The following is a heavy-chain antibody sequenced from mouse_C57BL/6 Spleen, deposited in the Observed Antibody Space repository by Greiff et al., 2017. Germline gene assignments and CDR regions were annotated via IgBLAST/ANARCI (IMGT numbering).Heavy chain of an antibody. D-gene: IGHD2-1*01. CDR3: ARGGNYGSHFDY. CDR2: IYYSGPI. J-gene: IGHJ2*01. V-gene: IGHV3-5*01. CDR1: GISITTGNYR. Sequence: DVQLQESGPGLVKPSQTVFLTCTVTGISITTGNYRWSWIRPFPGNKLEWIGYIYYSGPITYNPSLTSLTTITRDTPKNQFFLEMNSLTAEDTATYYCARGGNYGSHFDYWGQGTTLTVSS.